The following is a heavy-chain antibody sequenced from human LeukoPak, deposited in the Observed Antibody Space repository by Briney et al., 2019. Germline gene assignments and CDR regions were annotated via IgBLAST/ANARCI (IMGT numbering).Heavy chain of an antibody. CDR1: GFTFSDYY. D-gene: IGHD1-14*01. CDR3: ARAYPEYLDL. V-gene: IGHV3-11*05. Sequence: GGSLRLSCAASGFTFSDYYMSWIRQAPGKGLEWISYISASSGFIRYADSLKGRFTVSRDNAKRSLYLQINSLRAEDTAVYYCARAYPEYLDLWGQGTLVTVSS. J-gene: IGHJ4*02. CDR2: ISASSGFI.